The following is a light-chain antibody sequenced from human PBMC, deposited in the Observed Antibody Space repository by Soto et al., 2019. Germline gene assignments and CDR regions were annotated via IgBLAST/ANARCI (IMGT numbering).Light chain of an antibody. CDR1: QSVSSTY. Sequence: EIVLTQSPGTLSLSPGERATLSCSASQSVSSTYLAWCQQKPGQAPRLLIYGASKRATGFPARFSGSGSGTDFTLTISSLQSEDFAVYYCQQYNNWPWTFGQGTKVDIK. CDR3: QQYNNWPWT. CDR2: GAS. J-gene: IGKJ1*01. V-gene: IGKV3-15*01.